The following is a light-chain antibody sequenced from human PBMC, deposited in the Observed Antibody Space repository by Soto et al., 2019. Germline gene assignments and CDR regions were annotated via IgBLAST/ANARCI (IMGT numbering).Light chain of an antibody. J-gene: IGKJ5*01. Sequence: VITHSPSTLSLSPRERATLSCRASQSVSSYLAWYQQKPGQAPRLLIYAASNMATGIPARFSGTGSGTDFTLTINSLEPEDFAVYYCQVRTNWSIAFGRGTRLEIK. CDR1: QSVSSY. CDR2: AAS. CDR3: QVRTNWSIA. V-gene: IGKV3-11*01.